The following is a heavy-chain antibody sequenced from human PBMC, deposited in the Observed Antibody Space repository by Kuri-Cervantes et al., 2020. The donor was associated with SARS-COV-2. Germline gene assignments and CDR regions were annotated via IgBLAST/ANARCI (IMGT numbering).Heavy chain of an antibody. CDR1: GYTFTGYY. CDR2: INPNSGGT. CDR3: ARSGKYSSSSHGMDV. J-gene: IGHJ6*02. Sequence: ASVKVSCKASGYTFTGYYMHWVRQAPGQGLEWMGWINPNSGGTNYAQKFQGWVTMTRDTSISTAYMELSRRRSDDTAVYYCARSGKYSSSSHGMDVWGQGNTVTVSS. D-gene: IGHD6-6*01. V-gene: IGHV1-2*04.